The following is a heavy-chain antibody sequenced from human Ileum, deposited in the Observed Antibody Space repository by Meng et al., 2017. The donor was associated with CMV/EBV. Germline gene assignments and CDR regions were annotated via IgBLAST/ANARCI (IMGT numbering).Heavy chain of an antibody. CDR2: LRTSGTT. Sequence: QMELQESGPWLVKPSETPSLTCIVSGDFISGYHWTGIRKPAGKGLEWIGRLRTSGTTDHNPSLKSRVTLSIDTSKNQFSLKLNSVTAADTAVYYCGRAGARGVPVDMWGQGTLVTVSS. V-gene: IGHV4-4*07. D-gene: IGHD3-10*01. CDR1: GDFISGYH. CDR3: GRAGARGVPVDM. J-gene: IGHJ4*02.